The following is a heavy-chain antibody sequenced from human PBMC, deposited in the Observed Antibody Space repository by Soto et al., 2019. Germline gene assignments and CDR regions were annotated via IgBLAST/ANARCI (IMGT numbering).Heavy chain of an antibody. J-gene: IGHJ6*02. CDR3: ARRDQIAYYYGMDV. CDR1: AFTFSSYW. D-gene: IGHD2-21*01. V-gene: IGHV3-74*01. CDR2: INSDGSIT. Sequence: EVQLVESGGGLVQPGGSLRLSCAASAFTFSSYWMNWVRQAPGKGPVWVSRINSDGSITGYADSMKGRFTISRDNAKNTLYLQMNSLSAEDTAVYYCARRDQIAYYYGMDVWGQGTTVTVSS.